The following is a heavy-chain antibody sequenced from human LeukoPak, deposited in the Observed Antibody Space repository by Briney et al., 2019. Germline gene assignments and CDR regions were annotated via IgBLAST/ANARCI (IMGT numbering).Heavy chain of an antibody. CDR2: IYYSGST. J-gene: IGHJ6*03. CDR1: GGSISSSSYY. V-gene: IGHV4-39*07. CDR3: ARAVVYCVYCSGGRGYYYMDV. Sequence: PSETLSLTCTVSGGSISSSSYYWGWIRQPPGKGLEWIGSIYYSGSTYYNPSLKSRVTISVDTSKNQFSLKLSSVTAADTAVYYCARAVVYCVYCSGGRGYYYMDVWGKGTTVTVSS. D-gene: IGHD2-15*01.